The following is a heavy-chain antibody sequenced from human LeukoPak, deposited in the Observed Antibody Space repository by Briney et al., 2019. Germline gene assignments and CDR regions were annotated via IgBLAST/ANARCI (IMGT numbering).Heavy chain of an antibody. D-gene: IGHD3-22*01. V-gene: IGHV3-30*04. CDR1: GFTFSSYA. J-gene: IGHJ4*02. CDR3: ARPLNYYDSSGYYYPLAY. CDR2: TSYDGSNK. Sequence: GRSLRLSCAASGFTFSSYAMHWVRQAPGKGLEWVAVTSYDGSNKYYADSVKGRFTISRDNSKNTLYLQMNSLRAEDTAVYYCARPLNYYDSSGYYYPLAYWGQGTLVTVSS.